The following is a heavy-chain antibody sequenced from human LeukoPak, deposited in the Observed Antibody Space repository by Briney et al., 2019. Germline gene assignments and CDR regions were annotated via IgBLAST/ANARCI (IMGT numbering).Heavy chain of an antibody. CDR2: IKPDGSEK. CDR1: GFTFSSYA. Sequence: PGGSLRLSCAASGFTFSSYAMSWVRQAPGKGLEWVANIKPDGSEKYYVDSVKGRFTISRDNAKNSLFLQMNSLRAEDTAVYYCARQVQGFDPWGQGTLVTVSS. J-gene: IGHJ5*02. V-gene: IGHV3-7*01. CDR3: ARQVQGFDP.